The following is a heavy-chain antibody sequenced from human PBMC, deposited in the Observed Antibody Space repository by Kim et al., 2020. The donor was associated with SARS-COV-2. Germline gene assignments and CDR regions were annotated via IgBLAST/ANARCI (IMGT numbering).Heavy chain of an antibody. CDR2: IKSKTDGGTT. Sequence: GGSLRLSCAASGFTFSNAWMSWVRQAPGKGLEWVGRIKSKTDGGTTDYAAPVKGRFTISRDDSKNTLYLQMNSLKTEDTAVYYCTTNWNDDPPPYYYYYGMDVWGQGTTVTVSS. D-gene: IGHD1-1*01. CDR3: TTNWNDDPPPYYYYYGMDV. V-gene: IGHV3-15*01. CDR1: GFTFSNAW. J-gene: IGHJ6*02.